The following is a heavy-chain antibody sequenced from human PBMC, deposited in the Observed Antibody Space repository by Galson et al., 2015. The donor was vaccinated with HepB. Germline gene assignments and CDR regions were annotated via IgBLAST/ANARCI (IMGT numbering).Heavy chain of an antibody. CDR1: GSTFTSYY. V-gene: IGHV1-46*01. CDR3: ARDHLDCSSTSCYRSLDY. Sequence: SVKVSCKASGSTFTSYYMHWVRQAPGQGLEWMGIINPSGGSTSYARRFQGRVTMTRDTSTSTVYMELSSLRSEDTAVYYCARDHLDCSSTSCYRSLDYWGQGTLVTVSS. D-gene: IGHD2-2*01. CDR2: INPSGGST. J-gene: IGHJ4*02.